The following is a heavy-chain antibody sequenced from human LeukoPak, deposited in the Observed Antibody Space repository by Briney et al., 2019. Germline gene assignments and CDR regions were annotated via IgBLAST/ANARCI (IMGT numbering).Heavy chain of an antibody. V-gene: IGHV3-74*01. CDR3: ASGSSTSPHNWFDP. CDR2: INTDGSST. CDR1: GFTFSSYW. D-gene: IGHD2-2*01. J-gene: IGHJ5*02. Sequence: GGSLRLSCAASGFTFSSYWMNWVRQAPGKGLVWVSRINTDGSSTTYADSVKGRFTISRVNAKNSLYLQMNSLRAEDTAVYYCASGSSTSPHNWFDPWGQGTLVTVSS.